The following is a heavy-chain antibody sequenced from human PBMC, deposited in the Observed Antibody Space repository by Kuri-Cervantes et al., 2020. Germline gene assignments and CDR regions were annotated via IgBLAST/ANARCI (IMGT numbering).Heavy chain of an antibody. J-gene: IGHJ4*02. D-gene: IGHD6-13*01. V-gene: IGHV3-15*01. Sequence: GESLKISCAASGFTFSNAWMSWVRQAPGKGLEWVGRIKSKTDGGTTDYAAPVKGRFTISRDDSKNTLYLQMNSLRAEDTAVYYCAREGASTEGHSSSWYRRGYFDYWGQGTLVTVSS. CDR3: AREGASTEGHSSSWYRRGYFDY. CDR1: GFTFSNAW. CDR2: IKSKTDGGTT.